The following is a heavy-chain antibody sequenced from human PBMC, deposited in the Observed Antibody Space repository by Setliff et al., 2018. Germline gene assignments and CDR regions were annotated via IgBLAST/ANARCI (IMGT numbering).Heavy chain of an antibody. Sequence: SETLSLTCTVSGGSISSHYWTWIRQPAGKGLEWIGRLYTSGDTNYNPSLKSRVSMSLDTSKNQFSLKLSSVTAADTAVYYCARDGGNGYGVDAYAGGGFDIWGQGTMVTVS. CDR1: GGSISSHY. CDR2: LYTSGDT. V-gene: IGHV4-4*07. D-gene: IGHD5-18*01. CDR3: ARDGGNGYGVDAYAGGGFDI. J-gene: IGHJ3*02.